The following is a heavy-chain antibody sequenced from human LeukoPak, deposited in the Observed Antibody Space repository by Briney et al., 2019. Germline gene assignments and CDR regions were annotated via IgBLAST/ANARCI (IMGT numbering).Heavy chain of an antibody. CDR1: GDSVSSNSAA. CDR2: TYYRSKWHT. J-gene: IGHJ4*02. D-gene: IGHD1-1*01. V-gene: IGHV6-1*01. CDR3: ARSTGPIDY. Sequence: PSQTLSLTRAISGDSVSSNSAAWNWIRQSPSRGLEWLGRTYYRSKWHTYYAASVKSRIAINRDTSKNQFSLQLNSVTPEDTAVYYCARSTGPIDYWGQGTLVTVSS.